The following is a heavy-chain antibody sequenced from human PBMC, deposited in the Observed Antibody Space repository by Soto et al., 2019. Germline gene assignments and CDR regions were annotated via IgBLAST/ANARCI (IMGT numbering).Heavy chain of an antibody. D-gene: IGHD6-19*01. CDR1: GFTFSSYG. J-gene: IGHJ6*02. V-gene: IGHV3-30*18. CDR3: AKDRDSSGWFSGYYYGVDV. Sequence: QVQLVESGGGVVQSGRSLRLSCAASGFTFSSYGMHWVRQAPGKGLEWVALISYDGSNKYYADSVKGRFTISRDNSKNTLSLQVSSLRPEDTAVYYCAKDRDSSGWFSGYYYGVDVWGQGTTVTVSS. CDR2: ISYDGSNK.